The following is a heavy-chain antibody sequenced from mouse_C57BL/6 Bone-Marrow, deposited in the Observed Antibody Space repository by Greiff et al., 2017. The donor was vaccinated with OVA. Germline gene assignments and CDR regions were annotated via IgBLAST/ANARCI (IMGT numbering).Heavy chain of an antibody. CDR2: IHPNSGST. V-gene: IGHV1-64*01. CDR3: ARSSSDGMDY. D-gene: IGHD1-1*01. J-gene: IGHJ4*01. CDR1: GFNIKDDY. Sequence: QVQLQQSGAELVSPGASVKLSCTASGFNIKDDYMHWVKQRPEQGLEWIGMIHPNSGSTNYNEKFKSKATLTVDKSSSTAYMQLSSLTSEDSAVYYCARSSSDGMDYWGQGTSVTVSS.